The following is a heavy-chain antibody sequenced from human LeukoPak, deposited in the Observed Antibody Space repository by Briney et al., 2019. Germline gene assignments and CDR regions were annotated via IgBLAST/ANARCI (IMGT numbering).Heavy chain of an antibody. CDR1: GFTFSSYS. CDR3: ARNTAMVTPFDY. Sequence: GGSLRLSCAASGFTFSSYSMNWVRQAPGKGLEWVSSISSSSYIYYADSVKGRFTISRDNAKNSLYLQMNSLRAEDTAVYYCARNTAMVTPFDYWGQGTLVTVSS. V-gene: IGHV3-21*01. D-gene: IGHD5-18*01. CDR2: ISSSSYI. J-gene: IGHJ4*02.